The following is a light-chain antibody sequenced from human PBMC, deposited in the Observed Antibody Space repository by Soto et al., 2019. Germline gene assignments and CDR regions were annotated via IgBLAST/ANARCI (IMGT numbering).Light chain of an antibody. V-gene: IGLV1-40*01. CDR1: SSNTGAGYD. CDR2: GNI. J-gene: IGLJ1*01. CDR3: QSYDSSLSAYV. Sequence: QSVLTQPPSVSGAPGQRVTISCTGSSSNTGAGYDVHWYQQLPGRAPKLLIYGNINRPSGVPDRFSGSKSGTSASLAITGLQAEDEADYYCQSYDSSLSAYVFGTGTKVTVL.